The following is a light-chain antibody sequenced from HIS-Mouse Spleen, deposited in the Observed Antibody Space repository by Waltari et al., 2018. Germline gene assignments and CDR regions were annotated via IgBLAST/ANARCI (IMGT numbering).Light chain of an antibody. J-gene: IGLJ1*01. V-gene: IGLV2-23*01. Sequence: QSALTQPASVSGSPGQSITISCTGTSSDVGSYNLVSWYQQHPGKAPKLMSYEGSKRPSGVSNRLSGSKSGNTASLTISGLQAEDEADYYCCSYAGSSTYVFGTGTKVTDL. CDR3: CSYAGSSTYV. CDR1: SSDVGSYNL. CDR2: EGS.